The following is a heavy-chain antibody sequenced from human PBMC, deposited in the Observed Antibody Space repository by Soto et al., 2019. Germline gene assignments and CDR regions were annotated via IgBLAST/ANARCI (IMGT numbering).Heavy chain of an antibody. CDR1: GFTFSSYA. V-gene: IGHV3-23*01. Sequence: PGGSLRLSCAASGFTFSSYAMSWVRQAPGKGLEWVSAISGSGGSTYYADSVKGRFTISRDNSKNTLYLQMNSLRAEDTAVYYCAKAFRGGPRSLYSSSSPHYYYYYGMDVWGQGTTVTVSS. CDR3: AKAFRGGPRSLYSSSSPHYYYYYGMDV. CDR2: ISGSGGST. D-gene: IGHD6-6*01. J-gene: IGHJ6*02.